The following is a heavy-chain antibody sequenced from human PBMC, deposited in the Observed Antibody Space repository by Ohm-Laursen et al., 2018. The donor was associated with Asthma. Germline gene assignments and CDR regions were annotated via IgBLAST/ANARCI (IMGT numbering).Heavy chain of an antibody. D-gene: IGHD3-3*01. CDR2: GGSYYDGGLK. J-gene: IGHJ4*02. Sequence: SLRLSCTASGFTFSDYYMSWIRQAPGKGLEWVAVGGSYYDGGLKYYADSVNGRFTVSRDDSKNTLYLQMNSLRPDDTAVYYCARDVMEWYLPAFDFWGQGTLVTVSS. CDR3: ARDVMEWYLPAFDF. V-gene: IGHV3-30-3*01. CDR1: GFTFSDYY.